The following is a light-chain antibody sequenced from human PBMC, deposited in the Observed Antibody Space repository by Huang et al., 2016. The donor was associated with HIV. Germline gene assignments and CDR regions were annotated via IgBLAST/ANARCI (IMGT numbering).Light chain of an antibody. V-gene: IGKV4-1*01. CDR3: QQYYTTPRT. CDR1: QSLLSASNSQNY. Sequence: IVMTQSPDSLAVSLGERATIKCKSSQSLLSASNSQNYLAWYQQTVGQPPKLRIYWASTRAPGVPARFSGSGSGPDFSLTIANLQAEDVAIYYCQQYYTTPRTFGPGTKVEIK. CDR2: WAS. J-gene: IGKJ3*01.